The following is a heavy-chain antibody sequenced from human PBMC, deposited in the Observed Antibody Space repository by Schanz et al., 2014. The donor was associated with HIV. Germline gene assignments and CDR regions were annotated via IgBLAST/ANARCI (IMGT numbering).Heavy chain of an antibody. CDR3: ARDVPSGGFDY. V-gene: IGHV4-31*02. CDR2: IYHSGST. J-gene: IGHJ4*02. CDR1: GYSISRGGYY. Sequence: QVHLQESGPGLVKPSQTLSLTCSVSGYSISRGGYYWSWIRQHPGKGLEWIGYIYHSGSTYYNPSLKTRVTISVDTSKNQFSLKLSSVTAADTAVYYCARDVPSGGFDYWGQGTLVTVSS. D-gene: IGHD3-10*01.